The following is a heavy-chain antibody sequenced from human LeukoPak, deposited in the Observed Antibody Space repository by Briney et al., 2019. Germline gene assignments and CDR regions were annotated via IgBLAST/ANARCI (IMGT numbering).Heavy chain of an antibody. CDR2: INHSGST. V-gene: IGHV4-4*02. CDR3: ARLKAPGKKYYYYYMDV. CDR1: GGSISSSNC. J-gene: IGHJ6*03. Sequence: SQTLSLTCAVSGGSISSSNCWSWVRQPPGKGLEWIGGINHSGSTNYNPSLKSRVTISVDTSKNQFSLKLSSVTAADTAVYYCARLKAPGKKYYYYYMDVWGKGTTVTISS. D-gene: IGHD3-10*01.